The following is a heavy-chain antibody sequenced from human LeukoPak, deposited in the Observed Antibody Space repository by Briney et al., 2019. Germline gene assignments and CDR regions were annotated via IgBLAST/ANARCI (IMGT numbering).Heavy chain of an antibody. CDR2: VRGSGGDT. CDR1: GFIFSNYA. V-gene: IGHV3-23*01. J-gene: IGHJ4*02. Sequence: PGGSLRLSCTASGFIFSNYAMSWVRQAPGKGLEWVSEVRGSGGDTYYADSVKGRFTISRDNSKKMLYLQMSSLRAEDTAVYYCANLGANTRISGDYWGQGTPVTVSS. D-gene: IGHD1-14*01. CDR3: ANLGANTRISGDY.